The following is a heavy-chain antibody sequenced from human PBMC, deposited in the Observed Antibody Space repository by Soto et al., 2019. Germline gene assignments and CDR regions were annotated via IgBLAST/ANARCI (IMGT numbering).Heavy chain of an antibody. CDR2: INHSGST. CDR3: ARRLKKSTSYPNWFDP. Sequence: SETLSLTCAVYGGSFSGYYWSWIRQPPGKGLEWIGEINHSGSTNYNPSLKSRVTISVDTSKNQFSLKLSSVTAADTAVYHCARRLKKSTSYPNWFDPWGQGTLVTVSS. V-gene: IGHV4-34*01. CDR1: GGSFSGYY. J-gene: IGHJ5*02. D-gene: IGHD2-2*01.